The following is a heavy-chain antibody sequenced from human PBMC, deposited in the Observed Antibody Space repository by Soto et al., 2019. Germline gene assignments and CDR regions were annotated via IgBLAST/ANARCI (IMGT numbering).Heavy chain of an antibody. CDR3: ARREIQGPIDY. J-gene: IGHJ4*02. Sequence: QVQLQESGPGLVKPSDTLSLTCAVSGYSISSSNWWGWIRQPPGKGLEWIGYIYYSGTTYYNPSLQSRVTTSGDTSKNQFSLKLTSVTAVDTAVYYCARREIQGPIDYWGQGTLVTVSS. D-gene: IGHD1-26*01. V-gene: IGHV4-28*01. CDR1: GYSISSSNW. CDR2: IYYSGTT.